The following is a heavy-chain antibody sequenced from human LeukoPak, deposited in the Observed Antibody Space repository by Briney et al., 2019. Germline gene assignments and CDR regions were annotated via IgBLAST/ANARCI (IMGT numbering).Heavy chain of an antibody. CDR3: ASPSPGLDP. Sequence: SETLSLTCTVSGGSISNSNYYWGWIRQPPGKGLEWIGSVYYSGSTSYNPSLKSRVTISVDTSKNQFSLKVTSVTAADTAVYYCASPSPGLDPWGQGTLVTVSS. V-gene: IGHV4-39*07. CDR2: VYYSGST. CDR1: GGSISNSNYY. D-gene: IGHD7-27*01. J-gene: IGHJ5*02.